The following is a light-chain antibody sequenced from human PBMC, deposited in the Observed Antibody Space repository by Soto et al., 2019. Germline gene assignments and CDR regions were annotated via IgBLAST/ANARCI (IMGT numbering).Light chain of an antibody. J-gene: IGKJ5*01. CDR2: HAS. CDR3: QQYYGLPPLT. V-gene: IGKV1-33*01. Sequence: DIQMTQSPSSLSASIGDRVTITGQASQNITNNLSWYQQKPGKAPNLLIYHASKLAKGVTSRFSGSGSGTDFSFIITSLQREDLATYYCQQYYGLPPLTFGQGTRLEIK. CDR1: QNITNN.